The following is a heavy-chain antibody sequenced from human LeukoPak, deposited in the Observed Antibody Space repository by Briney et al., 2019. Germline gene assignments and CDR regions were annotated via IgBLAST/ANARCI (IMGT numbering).Heavy chain of an antibody. V-gene: IGHV4-34*01. CDR2: INHSGST. CDR1: GGSFSGYY. J-gene: IGHJ3*02. Sequence: PSETLSLSCAVYGGSFSGYYWTWIRQPPGKGLEWIGEINHSGSTNYNPSLKSRVTISVVTSKNQSSLKLTSVTAADTAVYYCARLKRGLLAAAAVAAFDIWGQGTMVTVSS. D-gene: IGHD6-19*01. CDR3: ARLKRGLLAAAAVAAFDI.